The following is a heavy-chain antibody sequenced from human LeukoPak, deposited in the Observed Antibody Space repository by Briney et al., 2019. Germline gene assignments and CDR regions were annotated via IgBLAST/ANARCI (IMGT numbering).Heavy chain of an antibody. CDR1: GFTFSSYD. Sequence: QPGGSLRLSCAASGFTFSSYDMHWVRQATGKGLEWVSAIGTAGDTYYPGSVKGRFTISRENAKNSLYLQMNSLRAGDTAAYYCARGGDIIGFGEPTYFDLWGRGTLVTVSS. CDR2: IGTAGDT. D-gene: IGHD3-10*01. J-gene: IGHJ2*01. CDR3: ARGGDIIGFGEPTYFDL. V-gene: IGHV3-13*01.